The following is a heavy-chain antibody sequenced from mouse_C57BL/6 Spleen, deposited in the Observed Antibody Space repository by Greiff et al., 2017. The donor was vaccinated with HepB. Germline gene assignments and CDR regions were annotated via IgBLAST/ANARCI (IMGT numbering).Heavy chain of an antibody. CDR3: ARPQTAQATAWFAY. CDR2: ISSGGSYT. V-gene: IGHV5-6*02. D-gene: IGHD3-2*02. J-gene: IGHJ3*01. Sequence: VKLVESGGDLVKPGGSLKLSCAASGFTFSSYGMSWVRQTPDKRLEWVATISSGGSYTYYPDSVKGRFTISRDNAKNTLYLQMSSLKSEDTAMYYCARPQTAQATAWFAYWGQGTLVTVSA. CDR1: GFTFSSYG.